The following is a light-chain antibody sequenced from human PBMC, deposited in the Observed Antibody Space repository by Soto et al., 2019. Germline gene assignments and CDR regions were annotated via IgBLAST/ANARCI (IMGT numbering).Light chain of an antibody. CDR2: GAS. CDR3: QQYYNWPLT. Sequence: EIVMTQSPATLSVSPGERATLSCRASQSVSSYLAWYQRKPGQAPRLLIYGASTRATGVPARFSGSGSGTDFPLTISSLQSEDLAIYYCQQYYNWPLTFGPGTKVDIK. V-gene: IGKV3-15*01. CDR1: QSVSSY. J-gene: IGKJ3*01.